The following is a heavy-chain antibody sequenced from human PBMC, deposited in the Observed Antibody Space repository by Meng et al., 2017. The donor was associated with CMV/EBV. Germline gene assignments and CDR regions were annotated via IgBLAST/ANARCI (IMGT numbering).Heavy chain of an antibody. CDR2: ISSSGSTI. CDR3: AREGLWSSSSYYYGMDV. CDR1: GFTFSSYE. V-gene: IGHV3-48*03. Sequence: GGSLRLSCAASGFTFSSYEMNWVRQAPGKGLEWVSYISSSGSTIYYADFVKGRFTISRDNAKNSLYLQMNSLRAEDTAVYYCAREGLWSSSSYYYGMDVWGQGTTVTVSS. J-gene: IGHJ6*02. D-gene: IGHD6-6*01.